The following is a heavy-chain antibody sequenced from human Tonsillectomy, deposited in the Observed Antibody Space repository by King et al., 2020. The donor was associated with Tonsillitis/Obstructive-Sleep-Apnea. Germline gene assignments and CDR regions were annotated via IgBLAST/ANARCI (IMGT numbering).Heavy chain of an antibody. CDR3: ARERAVAGTGTFDY. Sequence: VQLVESGGGVVRPGRSLRLSCAASGFTFSSYGMHWVRQAPGKGLEWVAVISYDGTKKYYADSVKGRITISRDNSKNTLYVQMNSLRAEDTAVYYCARERAVAGTGTFDYWGQGTLVTVSS. D-gene: IGHD6-19*01. CDR2: ISYDGTKK. CDR1: GFTFSSYG. J-gene: IGHJ4*02. V-gene: IGHV3-30*19.